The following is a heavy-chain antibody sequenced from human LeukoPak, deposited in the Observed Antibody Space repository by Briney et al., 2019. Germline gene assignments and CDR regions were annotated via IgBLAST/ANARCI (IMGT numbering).Heavy chain of an antibody. D-gene: IGHD3-10*01. V-gene: IGHV4-30-2*01. CDR1: GGSISSGGYS. J-gene: IGHJ4*02. CDR3: AAQSYYYGSGGFDY. CDR2: IYHSGST. Sequence: PSETLSLTCAVSGGSISSGGYSWSWIRQPPGKGLEWIGYIYHSGSTYYNPSLKSRVTISVDRSKNQFSLKLSSVTAADTAVYYCAAQSYYYGSGGFDYWGQGTLVTVSS.